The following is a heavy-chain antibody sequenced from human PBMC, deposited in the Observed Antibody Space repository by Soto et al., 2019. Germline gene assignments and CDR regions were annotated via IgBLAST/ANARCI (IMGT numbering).Heavy chain of an antibody. CDR2: IYNSVSA. Sequence: HVQLQESGPGLVKPSQTLSLTCTVSGGSISSGDYYWTRFRKQPGKGLEWIGYIYNSVSAFYNLSIKSRLTMSVDTSKNEFSLKLTAVTAGDTAVYYCARDEILGYLWIHPWSPGTLVTVYS. J-gene: IGHJ5*02. CDR3: ARDEILGYLWIHP. D-gene: IGHD2-2*01. CDR1: GGSISSGDYY. V-gene: IGHV4-31*03.